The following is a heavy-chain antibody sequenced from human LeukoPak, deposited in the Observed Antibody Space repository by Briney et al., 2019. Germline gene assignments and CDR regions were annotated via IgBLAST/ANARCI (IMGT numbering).Heavy chain of an antibody. V-gene: IGHV4-59*12. CDR3: ARVYCSGGSCYDSRGWFDP. D-gene: IGHD2-15*01. CDR2: IYNSGNT. J-gene: IGHJ5*02. CDR1: GGSISGYY. Sequence: SETLSLTCTVSGGSISGYYWSWIRQPPGEGLEWIGYIYNSGNTNYNPSLKSRVTISVDTSKNQFSLRLSFVTAADTAVYYCARVYCSGGSCYDSRGWFDPWGQGTLVTVSS.